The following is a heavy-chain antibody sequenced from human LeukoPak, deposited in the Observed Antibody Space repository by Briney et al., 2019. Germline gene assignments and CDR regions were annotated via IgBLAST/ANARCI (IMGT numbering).Heavy chain of an antibody. V-gene: IGHV4-34*01. D-gene: IGHD6-13*01. CDR1: GGSFSGYY. Sequence: KPSETLSLTCTVSGGSFSGYYCTWIRQPPGKGLEWIGEINHSGSANYNPSLKSRVTISLDTSKNQFSLKLSSVTAADTAVYYCARDYRIAAAGKVDYWGQGTLVTVSS. CDR2: INHSGSA. CDR3: ARDYRIAAAGKVDY. J-gene: IGHJ4*02.